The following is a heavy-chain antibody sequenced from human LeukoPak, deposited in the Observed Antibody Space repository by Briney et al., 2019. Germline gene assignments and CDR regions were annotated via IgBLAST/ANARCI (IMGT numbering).Heavy chain of an antibody. CDR2: IKSQTDGGST. CDR1: GFTFNYAW. J-gene: IGHJ3*02. D-gene: IGHD5-12*01. Sequence: PGGSLRLSCAASGFTFNYAWMTRVRQAPGKGLEWIGRIKSQTDGGSTDYAAPVKGRFSISRDDSKNTLYLQMNSLKTEDTAVYYCTTDQTYSGHDAFDIWGQGTMVTVSS. V-gene: IGHV3-15*01. CDR3: TTDQTYSGHDAFDI.